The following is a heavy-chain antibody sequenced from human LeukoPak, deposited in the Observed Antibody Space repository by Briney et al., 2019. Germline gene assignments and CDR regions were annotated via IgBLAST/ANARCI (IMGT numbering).Heavy chain of an antibody. Sequence: ASVKVSCKASGYTFTSYYMHWVRQSPGQGLEWMGIINPSGGSTSYAQKFQGRVTMTRDTSTSTVYMELSSLRSEDTAVYYCARAARSGYYSIDHWGQGTLVTVSS. CDR1: GYTFTSYY. CDR3: ARAARSGYYSIDH. V-gene: IGHV1-46*01. CDR2: INPSGGST. D-gene: IGHD3-22*01. J-gene: IGHJ5*02.